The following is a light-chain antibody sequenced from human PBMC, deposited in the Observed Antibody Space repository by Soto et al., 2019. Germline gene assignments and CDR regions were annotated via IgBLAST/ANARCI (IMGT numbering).Light chain of an antibody. CDR2: GAS. V-gene: IGKV3-20*01. CDR1: QSVSNNY. CDR3: QQYGSSGT. J-gene: IGKJ1*01. Sequence: EIVLTQSPGTLSLSPGERATLSCRASQSVSNNYLAWYQQKPGQDPRLLIYGASNRATGIPDRFSGSGSGTDFTLTISRLEPEDFVVYYCQQYGSSGTFGQGTKVEIK.